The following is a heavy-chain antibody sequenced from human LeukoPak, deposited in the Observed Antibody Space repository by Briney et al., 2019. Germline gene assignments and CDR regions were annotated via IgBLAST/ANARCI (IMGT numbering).Heavy chain of an antibody. V-gene: IGHV1-69*01. Sequence: SVKVSCKASGGTFSSYAISWVRQAPGQGLEWMGGIIPIFGTANYAQKFQGRVTITADESTSTAYMELSSLRSEDTAVYYCARDPGRGYSYGSNWFDPWGLGTLVTVSS. CDR3: ARDPGRGYSYGSNWFDP. CDR1: GGTFSSYA. CDR2: IIPIFGTA. D-gene: IGHD5-18*01. J-gene: IGHJ5*02.